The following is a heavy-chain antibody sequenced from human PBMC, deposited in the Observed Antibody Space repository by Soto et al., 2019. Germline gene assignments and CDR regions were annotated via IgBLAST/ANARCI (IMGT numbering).Heavy chain of an antibody. Sequence: GGSLRLSCAASGFTFSTYWMSWVRQAPGKGLEWVANIKQDGSEKYYVDSVKGRFTISRDNAKNSLFLQMNSLRAEDTAVYYCARLHVGGPDWYFDLWGRGTLVTVSS. V-gene: IGHV3-7*04. CDR2: IKQDGSEK. D-gene: IGHD1-26*01. CDR3: ARLHVGGPDWYFDL. CDR1: GFTFSTYW. J-gene: IGHJ2*01.